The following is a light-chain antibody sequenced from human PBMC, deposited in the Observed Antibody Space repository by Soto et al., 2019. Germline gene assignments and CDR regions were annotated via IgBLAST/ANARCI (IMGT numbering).Light chain of an antibody. CDR3: SSYVGSDNSVA. J-gene: IGLJ7*01. CDR2: AVT. V-gene: IGLV2-11*01. CDR1: SSDVGGYEY. Sequence: QSALTQPRSVSGSPGQSVTISCTGTSSDVGGYEYVSWYQQYPGKAPKLMIYAVTRRPSGVPDRFSASKSGNTASLTVSGLQSGDEAVYYCSSYVGSDNSVAFGGGTQLTVL.